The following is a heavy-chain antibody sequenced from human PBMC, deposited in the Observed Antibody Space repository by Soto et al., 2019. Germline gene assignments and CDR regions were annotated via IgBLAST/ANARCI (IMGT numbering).Heavy chain of an antibody. J-gene: IGHJ4*02. CDR2: IIPIFGTA. Sequence: SVKVSCKASGGTFSSYAISWVRQAPGQGLEWMGGIIPIFGTANYAQKFQGRVTITADESTSTAYMELNSLRAGDMAVYFCAKSQEIGTHFFDSWGQGTQVTVSS. CDR3: AKSQEIGTHFFDS. CDR1: GGTFSSYA. D-gene: IGHD6-13*01. V-gene: IGHV1-69*13.